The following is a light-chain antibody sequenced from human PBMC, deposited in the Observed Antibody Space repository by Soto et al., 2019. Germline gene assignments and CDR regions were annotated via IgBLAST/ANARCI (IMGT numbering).Light chain of an antibody. CDR1: QSVSSN. CDR3: QQYNNWWT. J-gene: IGKJ1*01. Sequence: EIVMTQSPATLSVYQGERATLSCRASQSVSSNLAWYQQKPGQAPRLLIYGASTRATGIPARFSGSGSGTEFTLTISSLQSEDFAIYYCQQYNNWWTFGQGTKVELK. CDR2: GAS. V-gene: IGKV3-15*01.